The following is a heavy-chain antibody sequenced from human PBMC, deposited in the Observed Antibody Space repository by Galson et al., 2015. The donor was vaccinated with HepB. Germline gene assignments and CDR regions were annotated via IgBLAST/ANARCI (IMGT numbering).Heavy chain of an antibody. CDR3: ARERAAYCSSTSCYTIPNYWYFDL. J-gene: IGHJ2*01. D-gene: IGHD2-2*02. CDR2: IWYDGSNK. CDR1: GFTFSSYG. Sequence: SLRLSCAASGFTFSSYGMHWVRQAPGKGLEWVAVIWYDGSNKYYADSVKGQFTISRDNSKNTLYLQMNSLRAEDTAVYYCARERAAYCSSTSCYTIPNYWYFDLWGRGTLVTVSS. V-gene: IGHV3-33*01.